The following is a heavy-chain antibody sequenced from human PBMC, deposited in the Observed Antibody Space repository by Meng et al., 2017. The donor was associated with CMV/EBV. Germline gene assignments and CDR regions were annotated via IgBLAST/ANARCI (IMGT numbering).Heavy chain of an antibody. CDR1: GGSISSYY. V-gene: IGHV4-4*07. Sequence: QGQRPESGSGMVEPSEHLSLTCTFYGGSISSYYWSWIRQPAGKGLEWIGRIYTSGSTNYNPSLKSRVTMSVDTSKNQFSLKLSSVTAADTAVYYCARSMVVAGDWFDPWGQGTLVTVSS. CDR3: ARSMVVAGDWFDP. D-gene: IGHD2-15*01. CDR2: IYTSGST. J-gene: IGHJ5*02.